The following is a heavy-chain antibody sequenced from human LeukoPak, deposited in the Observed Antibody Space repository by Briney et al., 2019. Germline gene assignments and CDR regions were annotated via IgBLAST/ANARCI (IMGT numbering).Heavy chain of an antibody. CDR1: GFTVSSNY. Sequence: GGSLRLSCAASGFTVSSNYMSWARQAPGKGLEWVSVIYSGGSTYYADSVKGRFTISRQNSKNTVDLQMNSLRPEDTAVYYCARDGRYCIITSCYGYYGMDVWGQGTTVTVSS. CDR2: IYSGGST. V-gene: IGHV3-53*04. CDR3: ARDGRYCIITSCYGYYGMDV. J-gene: IGHJ6*02. D-gene: IGHD2-2*01.